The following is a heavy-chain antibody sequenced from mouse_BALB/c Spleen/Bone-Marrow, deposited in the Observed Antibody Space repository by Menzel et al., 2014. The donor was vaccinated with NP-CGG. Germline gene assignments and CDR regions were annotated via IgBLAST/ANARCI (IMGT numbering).Heavy chain of an antibody. Sequence: QVQLQQSGPELVRPGVSVKISCKGSGYTFTDYAMHWVKQSHAKSLEWIGVISTYSGNTKYNQKFKGKATMTVDKSSSTAYMELARLTSEDSAIYYCARSGDGYDWFAYWGQGTLVTVSA. CDR3: ARSGDGYDWFAY. CDR2: ISTYSGNT. D-gene: IGHD2-2*01. V-gene: IGHV1-67*01. J-gene: IGHJ3*01. CDR1: GYTFTDYA.